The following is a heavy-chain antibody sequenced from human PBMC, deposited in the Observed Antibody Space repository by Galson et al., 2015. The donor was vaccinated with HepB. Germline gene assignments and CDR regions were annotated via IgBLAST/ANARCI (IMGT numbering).Heavy chain of an antibody. CDR1: GFTFSSYA. J-gene: IGHJ4*02. CDR3: ARERFYYDSSGHHDY. V-gene: IGHV3-30*04. CDR2: ISYDGSNK. D-gene: IGHD3-22*01. Sequence: SLRLSCAASGFTFSSYAMHWVRQAPGKGLEWVAVISYDGSNKYYADSVKGRFTITRDNSKNTLYLQMNSLRAEDTAVYYCARERFYYDSSGHHDYWGQGTLVTVSS.